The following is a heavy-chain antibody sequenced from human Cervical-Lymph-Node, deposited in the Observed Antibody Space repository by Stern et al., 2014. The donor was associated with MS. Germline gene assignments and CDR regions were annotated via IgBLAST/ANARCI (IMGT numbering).Heavy chain of an antibody. CDR3: ARVGSGSGSHY. J-gene: IGHJ4*02. D-gene: IGHD3-10*01. CDR1: GYTFTRYY. V-gene: IGHV1-46*01. CDR2: INPIGGRT. Sequence: VQLEESGAEVKKPGASVKVSCKASGYTFTRYYVHWVRQAPGQGLEWMGIINPIGGRTNYTQRFQGRVTMTRDTSTSTVYMEMSSLRSEDTAVYYCARVGSGSGSHYWGQGTLVTVS.